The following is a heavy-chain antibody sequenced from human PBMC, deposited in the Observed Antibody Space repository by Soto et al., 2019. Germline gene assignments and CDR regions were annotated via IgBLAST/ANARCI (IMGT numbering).Heavy chain of an antibody. CDR1: GYTFTGYY. CDR3: AREYYDFWSGLIGGCGY. CDR2: INPNSGGT. V-gene: IGHV1-2*04. D-gene: IGHD3-3*01. Sequence: GSVKVSCKASGYTFTGYYMHWVRQAPGQGLEWMGWINPNSGGTNYAQKFQGWVTMTRDTSISTAYMELSRLRSDDTAVYYCAREYYDFWSGLIGGCGYWGQGTLVTVSS. J-gene: IGHJ4*02.